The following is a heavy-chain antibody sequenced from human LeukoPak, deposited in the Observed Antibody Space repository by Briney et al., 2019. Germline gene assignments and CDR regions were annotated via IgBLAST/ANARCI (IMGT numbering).Heavy chain of an antibody. Sequence: SETLSLTCTVSGGSISSSGNSWGWIRQPPGKGLEWIGTFYYSGSTYYNPSLKSRVTISVDTSKNQFSLKLRSVTAADTAVYYCARGIDGAPYYYYYMDVWGKGTTVTVSS. CDR1: GGSISSSGNS. CDR3: ARGIDGAPYYYYYMDV. CDR2: FYYSGST. D-gene: IGHD5-24*01. V-gene: IGHV4-39*07. J-gene: IGHJ6*03.